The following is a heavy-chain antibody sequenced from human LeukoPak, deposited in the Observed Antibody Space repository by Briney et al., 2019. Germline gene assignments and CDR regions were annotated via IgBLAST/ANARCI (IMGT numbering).Heavy chain of an antibody. V-gene: IGHV3-30*18. CDR3: AKPRGGDSWAFDI. CDR1: GFTFSTYG. CDR2: TSYDGSNR. Sequence: GGSLRLSCEASGFTFSTYGMHWVRQAPGKGLEWVAGTSYDGSNRAYTDSVKGRFTISRDNSKSTLYLQMNSLRPEDTAVYYCAKPRGGDSWAFDIWGQGTKVTVSS. J-gene: IGHJ3*02. D-gene: IGHD2-21*02.